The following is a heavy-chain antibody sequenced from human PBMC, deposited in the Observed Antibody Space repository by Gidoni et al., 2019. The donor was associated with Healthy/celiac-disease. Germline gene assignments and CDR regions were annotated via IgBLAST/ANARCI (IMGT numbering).Heavy chain of an antibody. CDR1: GFPFSSYA. CDR2: ISYDGSNK. Sequence: QVQLVESGGGVVQPGRSLRLSCAASGFPFSSYAMHWVRQAPGKGLEWVEVISYDGSNKYYADSVKGRFTISRDNSKNTLYLQMNSLRAEDTAVYYCARERGDYSAPHAFDIWGQGTMVTVSS. J-gene: IGHJ3*02. D-gene: IGHD4-17*01. V-gene: IGHV3-30*01. CDR3: ARERGDYSAPHAFDI.